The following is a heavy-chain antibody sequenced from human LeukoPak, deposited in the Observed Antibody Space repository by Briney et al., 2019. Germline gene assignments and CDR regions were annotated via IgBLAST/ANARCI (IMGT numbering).Heavy chain of an antibody. V-gene: IGHV4-34*01. Sequence: SETLSLTCAVYGGSFSGYYWSWIRQPPGKGLEWIGEINHSGSTNYNPSLKSRVTISVDTSKNQFSLKLSSVTAADTAVYYCARDGYSSSWYRYYYYMDVWGKGTTATVSS. CDR3: ARDGYSSSWYRYYYYMDV. J-gene: IGHJ6*03. D-gene: IGHD6-13*01. CDR2: INHSGST. CDR1: GGSFSGYY.